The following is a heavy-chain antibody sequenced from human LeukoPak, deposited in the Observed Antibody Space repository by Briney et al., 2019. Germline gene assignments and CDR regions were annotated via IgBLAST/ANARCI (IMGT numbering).Heavy chain of an antibody. J-gene: IGHJ4*02. D-gene: IGHD3-22*01. CDR2: IIPIFGTA. V-gene: IGHV1-69*05. CDR1: GGTFSSYA. Sequence: SVKVSCKASGGTFSSYAISWVRQAPGQGLEWMGRIIPIFGTANYAQKFQGRVTITTDESTSTAYMELSSLRSEDTAVYYCARHPHKMYYYDSSGYYNYFDYWGQGTLVTVSS. CDR3: ARHPHKMYYYDSSGYYNYFDY.